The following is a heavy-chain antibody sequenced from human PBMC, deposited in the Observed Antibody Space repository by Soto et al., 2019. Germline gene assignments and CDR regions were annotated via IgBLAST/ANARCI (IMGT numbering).Heavy chain of an antibody. CDR2: ITSSTRTT. Sequence: DEQLVESGGGLVQSGGSLRLSCEASGFTLKSYEVNWVRQAPGKGLEWISYITSSTRTTYYADSVKGRFTISRDNARKSVYLQMNSLRVEDTAIYYCARGNTSIQGDLSHYIGLDVWGQGTTVTVSS. CDR3: ARGNTSIQGDLSHYIGLDV. CDR1: GFTLKSYE. D-gene: IGHD3-10*01. J-gene: IGHJ6*02. V-gene: IGHV3-48*03.